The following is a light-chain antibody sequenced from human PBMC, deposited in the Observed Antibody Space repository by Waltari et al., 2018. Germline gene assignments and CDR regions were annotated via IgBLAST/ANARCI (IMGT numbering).Light chain of an antibody. Sequence: QSALTQPASVSGSPGQSITISCTGTSSDVGSYKLVSWYQQHPGKAPRLMIYADSNRPSVSSNRVSGSRSGNTASLTISGLQAEDEAAYYCCSYAGSSTVKFGEGTYLTVL. CDR3: CSYAGSSTVK. J-gene: IGLJ2*01. V-gene: IGLV2-23*01. CDR2: ADS. CDR1: SSDVGSYKL.